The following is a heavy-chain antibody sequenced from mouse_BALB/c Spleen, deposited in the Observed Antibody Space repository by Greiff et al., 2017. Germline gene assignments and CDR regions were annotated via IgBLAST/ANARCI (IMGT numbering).Heavy chain of an antibody. D-gene: IGHD1-1*01. V-gene: IGHV1-80*01. J-gene: IGHJ4*01. CDR3: ARSWSRDYAMDY. CDR2: IYPGYGDT. CDR1: GYAFSSYW. Sequence: QVQLQQSGAELVRPGSSVKISCKASGYAFSSYWMNWVKQRPGQGLEWIGQIYPGYGDTNYNGKFKGKATLTADKSSSTAYMQLSSLTSEDSAVYFCARSWSRDYAMDYWGQGTSVTVSS.